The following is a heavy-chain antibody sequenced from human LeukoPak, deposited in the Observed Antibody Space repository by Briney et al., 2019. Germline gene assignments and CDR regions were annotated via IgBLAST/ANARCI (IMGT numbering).Heavy chain of an antibody. D-gene: IGHD4-23*01. CDR1: GFTFSSYW. V-gene: IGHV3-74*01. CDR3: ARHLTYGGWNS. Sequence: GGPLRLSCAASGFTFSSYWMQWVRQAPGKGLVWVSRINSDGSSASYADSVEGRFTISRDNAKNTLYLQMNSLRAEDTAVYYCARHLTYGGWNSWGQGTLVTVSS. CDR2: INSDGSSA. J-gene: IGHJ4*02.